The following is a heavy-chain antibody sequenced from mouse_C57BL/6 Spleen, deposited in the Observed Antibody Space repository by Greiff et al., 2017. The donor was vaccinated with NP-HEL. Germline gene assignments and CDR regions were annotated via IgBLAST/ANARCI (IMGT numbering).Heavy chain of an antibody. Sequence: DVQLVESGGGLVQPGASLRLSCAASGFTFTDYYMSWVRQPPGKAPEWLALIRNKANGYTTEYTASVKGRLTISRANSQNILYLQMNTLRAEYSATYFCVKANLGWYFDVWGTGTTVTVSS. CDR1: GFTFTDYY. CDR2: IRNKANGYTT. V-gene: IGHV7-4*01. CDR3: VKANLGWYFDV. D-gene: IGHD2-10*02. J-gene: IGHJ1*03.